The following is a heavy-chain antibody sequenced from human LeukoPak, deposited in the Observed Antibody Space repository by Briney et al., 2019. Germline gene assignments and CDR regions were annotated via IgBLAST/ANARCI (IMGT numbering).Heavy chain of an antibody. J-gene: IGHJ4*02. D-gene: IGHD2-21*01. CDR2: ISYDGSNK. Sequence: GGSLRLSCAASGFTFSSYAMHWVRQAPGKGLEWVALISYDGSNKYYADSVKGRFTISRDNSKNTLYLQMNSLRAEDTAMYYCARLGYCGDTFCKDLDYWGQGTLVTVSS. CDR1: GFTFSSYA. V-gene: IGHV3-30-3*01. CDR3: ARLGYCGDTFCKDLDY.